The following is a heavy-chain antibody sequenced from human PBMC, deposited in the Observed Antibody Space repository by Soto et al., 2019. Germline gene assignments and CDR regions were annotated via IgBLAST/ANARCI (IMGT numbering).Heavy chain of an antibody. Sequence: PGESLKISCKGSGYSFTSYWISWVRQMPGKGLEWMGIIYPGDSDTRYSPSFQGQVTISADKSISTAYLQWSSLKASDTAMYYCARASVVGATLRYFDYWGQGTLVTVSS. V-gene: IGHV5-51*01. CDR3: ARASVVGATLRYFDY. J-gene: IGHJ4*02. CDR2: IYPGDSDT. CDR1: GYSFTSYW. D-gene: IGHD1-26*01.